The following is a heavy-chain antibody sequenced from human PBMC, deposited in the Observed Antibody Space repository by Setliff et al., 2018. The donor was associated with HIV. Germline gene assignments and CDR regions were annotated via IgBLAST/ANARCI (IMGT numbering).Heavy chain of an antibody. Sequence: SETLSLTCTVSGGSISSYYWSWIRQPPGKGLEWIGSIYHSGSTYYNPSLKSRVTISVDTSKNQFSLKLSSVTAADTAVYYCARGDYYDSSGYSLYYFDYWGQGTLVTVSS. D-gene: IGHD3-22*01. CDR2: IYHSGST. V-gene: IGHV4-59*08. CDR3: ARGDYYDSSGYSLYYFDY. CDR1: GGSISSYY. J-gene: IGHJ4*02.